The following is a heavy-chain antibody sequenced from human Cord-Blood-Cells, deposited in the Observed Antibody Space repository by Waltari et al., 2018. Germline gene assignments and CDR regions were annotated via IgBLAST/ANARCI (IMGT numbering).Heavy chain of an antibody. V-gene: IGHV1-69*01. J-gene: IGHJ4*02. CDR3: ASPMTTSYYFDY. CDR1: GCTFSSYA. CDR2: ITPIFGTA. Sequence: QVQLVQSGAEVKKPGSSVKVSCKASGCTFSSYAISWVRQAPGQVLEWTGAITPIFGTANHAQKFQGKVTITADESTSTAYMDLSSLRSEDTAVYYCASPMTTSYYFDYWGQGTLVTVSS. D-gene: IGHD4-17*01.